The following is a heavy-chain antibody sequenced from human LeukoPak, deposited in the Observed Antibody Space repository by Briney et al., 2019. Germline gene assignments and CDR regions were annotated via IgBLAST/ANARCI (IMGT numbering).Heavy chain of an antibody. Sequence: SETLSLTCTVSGGSINSYYWSWIRQPPVKGLQWIGCIHYSGSTNYNPSLKGRVTISVDTSKNQFSLKLSSVTAADTAVYYCARTTMVRGTYYMDVWGKGTTVTISS. CDR1: GGSINSYY. V-gene: IGHV4-59*01. J-gene: IGHJ6*03. CDR3: ARTTMVRGTYYMDV. CDR2: IHYSGST. D-gene: IGHD3-10*01.